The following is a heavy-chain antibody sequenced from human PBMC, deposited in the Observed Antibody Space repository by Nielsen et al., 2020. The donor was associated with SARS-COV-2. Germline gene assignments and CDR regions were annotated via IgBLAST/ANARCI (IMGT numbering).Heavy chain of an antibody. CDR1: GYTFTSYY. CDR3: ARDRGGKTTGNWFDP. J-gene: IGHJ5*02. D-gene: IGHD4-17*01. CDR2: INPSGGST. V-gene: IGHV1-46*01. Sequence: ASVKVSCKASGYTFTSYYMHWVRQAPGQGLEWMGIINPSGGSTSYAQKFQGRVTMTRDTSTSTAYMELSRLRSDDTAVYYCARDRGGKTTGNWFDPWGQGTLVTVSS.